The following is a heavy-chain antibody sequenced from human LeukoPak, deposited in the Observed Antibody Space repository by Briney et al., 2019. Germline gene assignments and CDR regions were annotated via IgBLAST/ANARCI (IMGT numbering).Heavy chain of an antibody. CDR3: VWEPYARLDY. Sequence: GGSLRLSCAVSGFTFTNYAMSWVRQAPGKGLEWVSAVSSSGNSTYYADSVKGRFTLSRDNSKNTLYLQMNSLRAEDTAVYYCVWEPYARLDYWGQGTLVTVSS. CDR1: GFTFTNYA. D-gene: IGHD1-26*01. CDR2: VSSSGNST. J-gene: IGHJ4*02. V-gene: IGHV3-23*01.